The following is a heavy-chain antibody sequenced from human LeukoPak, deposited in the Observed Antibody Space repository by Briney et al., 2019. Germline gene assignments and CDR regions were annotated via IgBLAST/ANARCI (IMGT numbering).Heavy chain of an antibody. V-gene: IGHV1-2*02. CDR3: ARGRSVRDSGYDNGFDY. CDR1: GYTFTGYY. Sequence: ASVTVSFKASGYTFTGYYMHWVRQAPGQGLEWMGWINPNSGGTNYAHKFQGRVTMTRDTSISTAYMELSRLRSDDTAVYYCARGRSVRDSGYDNGFDYWGQGTLVTVSS. CDR2: INPNSGGT. D-gene: IGHD5-12*01. J-gene: IGHJ4*02.